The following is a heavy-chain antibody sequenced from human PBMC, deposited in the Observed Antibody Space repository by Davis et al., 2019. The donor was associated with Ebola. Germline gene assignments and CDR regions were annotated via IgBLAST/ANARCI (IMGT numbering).Heavy chain of an antibody. J-gene: IGHJ4*02. Sequence: KVSCKASGYSFTSYWIGWVRQMPGKGLEWMGIIYPGDSDTRYSPSFQGQVTISADKSISTAYLQWSSLKASDTAMYYCARQSSSGWYQSVDYWGQGTLVTVSS. V-gene: IGHV5-51*01. D-gene: IGHD6-19*01. CDR3: ARQSSSGWYQSVDY. CDR2: IYPGDSDT. CDR1: GYSFTSYW.